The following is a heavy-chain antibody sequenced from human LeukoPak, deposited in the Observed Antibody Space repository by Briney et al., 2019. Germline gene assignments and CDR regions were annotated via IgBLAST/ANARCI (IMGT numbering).Heavy chain of an antibody. CDR2: ISSSGHYI. J-gene: IGHJ4*02. V-gene: IGHV3-21*01. Sequence: PGGSLRLSCTASGFTFADYSITWVRQAPGKGLEWVSSISSSGHYIYYADSVKGRFTISRDNAKNSLYLQMNSLRAEDTAIYYCARFSVGSQYYFDYWGQGTLVTVSS. D-gene: IGHD1-26*01. CDR3: ARFSVGSQYYFDY. CDR1: GFTFADYS.